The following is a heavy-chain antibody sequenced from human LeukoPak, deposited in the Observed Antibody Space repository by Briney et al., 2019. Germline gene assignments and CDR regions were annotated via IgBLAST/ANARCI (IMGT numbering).Heavy chain of an antibody. CDR3: ARFKYYYGSGSYGYFDY. V-gene: IGHV4-59*08. CDR1: GGSISSYY. Sequence: SETLSLTCTVSGGSISSYYWSWIRQPPGKGLEWSGYIYYSGSTNYNPSLKSRVTISVDTSKNQSSLKLSSVTAADTAVYYCARFKYYYGSGSYGYFDYWGQGTQVTVSS. D-gene: IGHD3-10*01. CDR2: IYYSGST. J-gene: IGHJ4*02.